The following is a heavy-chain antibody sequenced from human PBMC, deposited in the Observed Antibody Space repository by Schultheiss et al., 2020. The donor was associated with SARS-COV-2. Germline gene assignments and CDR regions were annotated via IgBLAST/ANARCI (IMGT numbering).Heavy chain of an antibody. Sequence: ASVKVSCKASGYTFTSYYMHWVRQAPGQGLEWMGIINPSGGSTSYAQKFQGRVTMTRNTSISTAYMELSSLRSEDTAVYYCARDMVRGVRPFDYWGQGTLVTVSS. D-gene: IGHD3-10*01. CDR1: GYTFTSYY. V-gene: IGHV1-46*01. CDR2: INPSGGST. CDR3: ARDMVRGVRPFDY. J-gene: IGHJ4*02.